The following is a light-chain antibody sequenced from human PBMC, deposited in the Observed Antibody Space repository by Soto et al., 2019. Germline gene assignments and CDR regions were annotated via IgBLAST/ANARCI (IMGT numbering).Light chain of an antibody. CDR3: QQYNIYWT. CDR1: QSISGW. J-gene: IGKJ1*01. V-gene: IGKV1-5*01. Sequence: DIQLTQSPSSLSASVGDRVPLTCRASQSISGWLAWYQQKPGKAPKLLIYDASSLETGVPSRFSGNGSGTEFTLTISSLQSDDFAIYYCQQYNIYWTFGQGTKVDI. CDR2: DAS.